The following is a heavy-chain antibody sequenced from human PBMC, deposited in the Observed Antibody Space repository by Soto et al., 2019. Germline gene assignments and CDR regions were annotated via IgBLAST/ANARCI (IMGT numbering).Heavy chain of an antibody. Sequence: DSVKGRFTISRDNSKNTLYLQMNSLRAEDTAVYYGAKDREAAATWGQGTLVTVSS. D-gene: IGHD6-13*01. CDR3: AKDREAAAT. V-gene: IGHV3-23*01. J-gene: IGHJ4*02.